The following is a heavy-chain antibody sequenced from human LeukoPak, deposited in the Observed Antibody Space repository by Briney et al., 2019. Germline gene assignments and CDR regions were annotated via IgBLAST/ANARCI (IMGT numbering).Heavy chain of an antibody. CDR2: INSDGSST. CDR3: ARGPGAFDI. CDR1: GFTFSSSW. Sequence: GGSLRLSCAASGFTFSSSWMNWVRQAPGKGLVWVSRINSDGSSTSYADSVKGRFSISRDNAKNTLFLQMNSLRAEDTAVYYCARGPGAFDIWGQGTMVTVSS. J-gene: IGHJ3*02. D-gene: IGHD2-2*01. V-gene: IGHV3-74*01.